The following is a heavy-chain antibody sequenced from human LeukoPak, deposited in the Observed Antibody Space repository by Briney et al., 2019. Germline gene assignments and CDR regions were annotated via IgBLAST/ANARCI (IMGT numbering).Heavy chain of an antibody. Sequence: ASVKVSCKASGYTFTRYYMHWMRQAPGQGLEWMGWINPNSGGTNYAQKFQGRVTMTRDTSISTAYMELSRLRSDDTAVYYCARDIFPYCGGDCYVDYWGQGTLVTVSS. J-gene: IGHJ4*02. D-gene: IGHD2-21*02. CDR3: ARDIFPYCGGDCYVDY. CDR1: GYTFTRYY. V-gene: IGHV1-2*02. CDR2: INPNSGGT.